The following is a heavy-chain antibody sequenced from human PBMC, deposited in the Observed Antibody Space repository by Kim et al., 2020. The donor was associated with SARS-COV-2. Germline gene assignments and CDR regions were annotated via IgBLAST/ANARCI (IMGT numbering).Heavy chain of an antibody. CDR2: IAASGDST. Sequence: GGSLRLSCTASGFTFNTYSMTWVRQAPGKGLEWVSTIAASGDSTYFADSVMGRFTISRDNSMNTLYLQMNSLRAEDTAVYYCAKERVVPAIGDAFDIWGPGTMGTVSS. V-gene: IGHV3-23*01. CDR3: AKERVVPAIGDAFDI. D-gene: IGHD2-15*01. J-gene: IGHJ3*02. CDR1: GFTFNTYS.